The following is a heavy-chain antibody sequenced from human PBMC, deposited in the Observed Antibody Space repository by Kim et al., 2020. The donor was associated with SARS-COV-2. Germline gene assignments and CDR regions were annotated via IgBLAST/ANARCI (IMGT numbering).Heavy chain of an antibody. Sequence: GGSLRLSCAASGFTFSTDGMSWVRQAPGGGLQWVSHITAAGYSTYYADSVKGRFTISRDNSKNTVFLQMNSLRVEDTAIYHCARARPTSYYGSGSYFDSWGQGTLVTASS. CDR2: ITAAGYST. CDR1: GFTFSTDG. D-gene: IGHD3-10*01. CDR3: ARARPTSYYGSGSYFDS. V-gene: IGHV3-23*01. J-gene: IGHJ4*02.